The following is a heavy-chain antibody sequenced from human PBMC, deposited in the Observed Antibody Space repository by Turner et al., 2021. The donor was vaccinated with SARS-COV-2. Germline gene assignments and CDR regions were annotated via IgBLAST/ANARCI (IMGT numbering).Heavy chain of an antibody. CDR2: ISWNSGSI. D-gene: IGHD5-18*01. V-gene: IGHV3-9*01. Sequence: TFDDYAMHWVRHAPGKGLEWVSGISWNSGSIGYADSVKGRFTISRDNAKNSLYLQMNSLRAEDTALYYCAKGASQHFDYWGQGTLVTVSS. CDR1: TFDDYA. J-gene: IGHJ4*02. CDR3: AKGASQHFDY.